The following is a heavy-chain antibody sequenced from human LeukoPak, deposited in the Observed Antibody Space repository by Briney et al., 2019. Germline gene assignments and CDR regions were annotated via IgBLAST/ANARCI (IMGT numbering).Heavy chain of an antibody. D-gene: IGHD5-12*01. V-gene: IGHV1-18*01. CDR1: GGTFSSYA. Sequence: ASVKVSCKASGGTFSSYAISWVRQAPGQGLEWMGWISAYNGNTNYAQKLQGRVTMTTDTSTSTAYMELRSLRSDDTAVYYCACLRGYSGYDYFYYWGQGTLVTVSS. CDR3: ACLRGYSGYDYFYY. CDR2: ISAYNGNT. J-gene: IGHJ4*02.